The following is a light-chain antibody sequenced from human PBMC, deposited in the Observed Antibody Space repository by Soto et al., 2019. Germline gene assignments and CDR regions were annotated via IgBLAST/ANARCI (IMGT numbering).Light chain of an antibody. V-gene: IGLV2-23*02. CDR1: SSDVGSYNL. CDR3: FSYAGILL. Sequence: QSALTQPASVSGSPGQSITISCTGTSSDVGSYNLVSWYQQHPGKAPKLMIYEVSKRPSGVSNRFSGSKSGNTASLTISGLQAEDEADYYFFSYAGILLFGVGTKLTVL. CDR2: EVS. J-gene: IGLJ3*02.